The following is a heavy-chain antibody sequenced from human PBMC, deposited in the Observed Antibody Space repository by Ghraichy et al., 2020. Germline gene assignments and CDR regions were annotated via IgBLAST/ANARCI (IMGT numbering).Heavy chain of an antibody. CDR2: ISSSSSYI. Sequence: GGSLRLSCAASGFTFSSYSMNWVRQAPGKGLEWVSSISSSSSYIYYADSVKGRFTISRDNAKNSLYLQMNSLRAEDTAVYYCARDQFPSGSYPHFQHWGQGTLVTVSS. V-gene: IGHV3-21*01. J-gene: IGHJ1*01. CDR1: GFTFSSYS. D-gene: IGHD1-26*01. CDR3: ARDQFPSGSYPHFQH.